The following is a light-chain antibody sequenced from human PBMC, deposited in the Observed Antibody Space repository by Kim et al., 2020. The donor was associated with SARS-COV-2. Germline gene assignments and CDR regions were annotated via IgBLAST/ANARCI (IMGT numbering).Light chain of an antibody. CDR2: RDN. Sequence: QAGLAQPPSVSKGLRQTATLTCTGNNNNVGYRGAAWLQQHQGHPPKLLSYRDNNRPSGISERFSASTSGNTASLTITGLQPEDEADYYCSAWDSSLNVWMFGQGTHLTVL. J-gene: IGLJ3*02. V-gene: IGLV10-54*01. CDR1: NNNVGYRG. CDR3: SAWDSSLNVWM.